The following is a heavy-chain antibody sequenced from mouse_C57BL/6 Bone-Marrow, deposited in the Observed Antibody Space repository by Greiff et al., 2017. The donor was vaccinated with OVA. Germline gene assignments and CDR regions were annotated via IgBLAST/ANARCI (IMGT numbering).Heavy chain of an antibody. CDR1: GYTFTDYE. CDR3: TRHPTWDY. D-gene: IGHD1-1*01. Sequence: QVQLQQSGAELVRPGASVTLSCKASGYTFTDYEMHWVKQTPVPGLEWIGAIDPEPGGTAYNQKFKGKAILTADKSSSTAYMELRSLTSEDSAVYYCTRHPTWDYWGQGTTLTVSS. V-gene: IGHV1-15*01. J-gene: IGHJ2*01. CDR2: IDPEPGGT.